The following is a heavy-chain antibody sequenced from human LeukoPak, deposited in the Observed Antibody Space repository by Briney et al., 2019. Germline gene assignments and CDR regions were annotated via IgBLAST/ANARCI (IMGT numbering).Heavy chain of an antibody. CDR2: ISAYNGNT. V-gene: IGHV1-18*01. CDR1: GYTFTDYY. Sequence: ATVKVSCKASGYTFTDYYMHWVQQAPGQGLEWMGWISAYNGNTNYAQKLQGRVTMTTDTSTSTAYMELRSLRSDDTAVYYCARDRPIGSIVVVVAATGGPDYWGQGTLVTVSS. CDR3: ARDRPIGSIVVVVAATGGPDY. D-gene: IGHD2-15*01. J-gene: IGHJ4*02.